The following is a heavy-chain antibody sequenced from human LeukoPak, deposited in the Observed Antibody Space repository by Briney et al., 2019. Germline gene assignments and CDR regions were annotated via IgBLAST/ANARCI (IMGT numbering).Heavy chain of an antibody. J-gene: IGHJ3*02. V-gene: IGHV4-59*08. CDR2: IYYSGST. CDR1: GGSISTYY. Sequence: SETLSLTCTVSGGSISTYYWSWIRQPPGKGLEWIGYIYYSGSTNYNPSLKSRVTISVDMSKNQFSLKLSSVTAADTAVYYCARSYKWNGYAFDIWGQGTMVTVSS. D-gene: IGHD1-20*01. CDR3: ARSYKWNGYAFDI.